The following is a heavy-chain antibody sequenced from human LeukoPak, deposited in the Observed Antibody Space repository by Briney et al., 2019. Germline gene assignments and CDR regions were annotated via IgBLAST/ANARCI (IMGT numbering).Heavy chain of an antibody. V-gene: IGHV3-23*01. CDR3: ATYSSLNRREFQY. Sequence: GGSLRLSCAASGFIVSSNYMSWVRQAPGKGLEWVSAISGSGGSTYYADSVKGRFTISRDNAKNSLYLQMNSLRAEDTAVYYCATYSSLNRREFQYWGQGTLLTVSS. CDR1: GFIVSSNY. CDR2: ISGSGGST. D-gene: IGHD3-22*01. J-gene: IGHJ1*01.